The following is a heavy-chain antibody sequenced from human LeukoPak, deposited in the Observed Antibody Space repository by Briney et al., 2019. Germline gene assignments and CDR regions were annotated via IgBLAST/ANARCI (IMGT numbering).Heavy chain of an antibody. CDR1: GFTFNTYA. D-gene: IGHD3-10*01. CDR2: ISGSGGST. Sequence: GGSLRLSCAASGFTFNTYAMNWVRQAPGKGLEWVSAISGSGGSTYYADSVKGRFTISRDNSKNTLYLQMNSLRAEDTAVYYCAKPVGALDYWGQGTLVTVSS. J-gene: IGHJ4*02. V-gene: IGHV3-23*01. CDR3: AKPVGALDY.